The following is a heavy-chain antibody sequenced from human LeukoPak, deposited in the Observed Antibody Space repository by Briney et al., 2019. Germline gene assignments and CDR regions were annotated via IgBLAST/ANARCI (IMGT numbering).Heavy chain of an antibody. CDR1: GYTFTGYY. CDR2: INPNSGGT. CDR3: ARGIVVVPAASYYYYGMDV. D-gene: IGHD2-2*01. Sequence: ASVKVSCKASGYTFTGYYMHWVRQAPGQGLEWMGWINPNSGGTNYAQKFQGRVTMTRDTPISTAYMELSRLRSDDTAVYYCARGIVVVPAASYYYYGMDVWGQGTTVTVSS. J-gene: IGHJ6*02. V-gene: IGHV1-2*02.